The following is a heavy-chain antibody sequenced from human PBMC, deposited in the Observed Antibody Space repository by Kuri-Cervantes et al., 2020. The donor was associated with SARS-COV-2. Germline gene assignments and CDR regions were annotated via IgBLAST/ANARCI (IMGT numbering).Heavy chain of an antibody. J-gene: IGHJ4*02. CDR2: INPSGGST. D-gene: IGHD3-3*01. V-gene: IGHV1-46*01. Sequence: ASVKVSCKASGYTFTSYYMHWVRQAPGQGLEWMGIINPSGGSTSYAQKFQGRVTMTRDTSTSTVYMELSSLRSEDTVVYYCARDWGQSGYDFWSGYALGYWGQGTLVTVSS. CDR1: GYTFTSYY. CDR3: ARDWGQSGYDFWSGYALGY.